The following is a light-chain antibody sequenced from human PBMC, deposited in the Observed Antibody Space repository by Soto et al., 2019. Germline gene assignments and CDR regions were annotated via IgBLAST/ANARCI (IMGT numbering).Light chain of an antibody. CDR1: QSVATN. CDR3: QQYNNWPQT. V-gene: IGKV3-15*01. Sequence: EAVLTQSPATLSVSPEERATLSCRASQSVATNLAWYQQRPGQAPRLLIYGASKRAIGLPARFSGSGSGTEFTLTITSLQSEDFAVYYCQQYNNWPQTFGQGTKVDIK. J-gene: IGKJ1*01. CDR2: GAS.